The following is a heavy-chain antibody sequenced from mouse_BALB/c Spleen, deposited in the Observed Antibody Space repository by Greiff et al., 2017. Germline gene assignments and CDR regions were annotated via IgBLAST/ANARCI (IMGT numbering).Heavy chain of an antibody. J-gene: IGHJ2*01. CDR3: ARQGANWEGLFDY. CDR2: ISSGGSYT. Sequence: EVMLVESGGGLVKPGGSLKLSCAASGFTFSSYGMSWVRQTPDKRLEWVATISSGGSYTYYPDSVKGRFTISRDNAKNTLYLQMSSLKSEDTAMYYCARQGANWEGLFDYWGQGTTLTVSS. D-gene: IGHD4-1*01. V-gene: IGHV5-6*03. CDR1: GFTFSSYG.